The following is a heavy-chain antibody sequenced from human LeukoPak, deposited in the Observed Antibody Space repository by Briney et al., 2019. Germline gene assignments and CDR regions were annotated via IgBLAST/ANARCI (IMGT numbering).Heavy chain of an antibody. CDR1: GYTFTAYY. CDR3: ARGPTLGLDI. J-gene: IGHJ3*02. Sequence: ASVKVPCRASGYTFTAYYIHWVRQAPGQGLEWMGWINPNNGYTSLPQRFQGRVTMTRDTSIITAYMELSSLTSDDTGMYYCARGPTLGLDIWGQGTIVTVSS. V-gene: IGHV1-2*02. CDR2: INPNNGYT.